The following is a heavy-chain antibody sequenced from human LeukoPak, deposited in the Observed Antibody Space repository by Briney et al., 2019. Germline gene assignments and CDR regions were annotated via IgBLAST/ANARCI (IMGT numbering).Heavy chain of an antibody. CDR3: ARVVSQYGDYAWIVNWFDP. J-gene: IGHJ5*02. CDR1: GFTFDDYG. Sequence: PGGSLRLSCAASGFTFDDYGMSWVRQAPGKGLEWVSGINWNGGSTGYADSVKGRFTISRDNAKNSLYLQMNSLRAEDTAVYYCARVVSQYGDYAWIVNWFDPWGQGTLVTVPS. CDR2: INWNGGST. D-gene: IGHD4-17*01. V-gene: IGHV3-20*04.